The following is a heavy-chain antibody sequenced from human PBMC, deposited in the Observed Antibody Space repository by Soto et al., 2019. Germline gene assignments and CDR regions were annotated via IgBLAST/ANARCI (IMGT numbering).Heavy chain of an antibody. CDR3: ARRGSGSYYDY. CDR1: GFTFGDHY. J-gene: IGHJ4*02. Sequence: PGGSLRLSCAFSGFTFGDHYMDRVRQAPGKGLEWVGRIRNKAHSYSTTYYADSVKGRFTISRDNSKNTLYLQMNSLRAEDTAVYYCARRGSGSYYDYWGQGTLVTVSS. CDR2: IRNKAHSYSTT. V-gene: IGHV3-72*01. D-gene: IGHD1-26*01.